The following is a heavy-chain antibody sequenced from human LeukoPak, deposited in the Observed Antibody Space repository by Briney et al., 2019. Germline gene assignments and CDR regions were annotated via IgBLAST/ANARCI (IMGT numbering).Heavy chain of an antibody. Sequence: PGGSLRLSCAASGFTFSYFEMNWVRQAPGKGLEWLSYISLSGSTIYYADSVKGRFTISRDNAKNSLYLQMNSLRDEDTAVYYCARAFGLTDYWGQGTLVTVSS. V-gene: IGHV3-48*03. CDR3: ARAFGLTDY. CDR2: ISLSGSTI. J-gene: IGHJ4*02. CDR1: GFTFSYFE. D-gene: IGHD3/OR15-3a*01.